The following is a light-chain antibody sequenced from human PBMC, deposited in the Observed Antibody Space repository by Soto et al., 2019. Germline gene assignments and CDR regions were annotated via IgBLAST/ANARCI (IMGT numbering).Light chain of an antibody. CDR1: QSVTSTY. J-gene: IGKJ1*01. CDR2: GAS. Sequence: ENVLTQSPGTLSLSPGERVTLSCRASQSVTSTYLAWYQQRPGQAPRLLIFGASSRATGIPDRFSGSGSGTDFTLTISRLEPEDFAVYYCHQYGSSAWTFGQGTKVDIK. CDR3: HQYGSSAWT. V-gene: IGKV3-20*01.